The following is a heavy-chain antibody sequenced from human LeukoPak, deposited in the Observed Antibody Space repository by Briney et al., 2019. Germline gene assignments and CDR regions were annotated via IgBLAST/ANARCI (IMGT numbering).Heavy chain of an antibody. CDR1: GGSISSGDYY. J-gene: IGHJ5*02. Sequence: SETLSLTCTVSGGSISSGDYYWSWIRQPPGKGLEWIAYMYYSGSTYYNPSLKSRVTMSADTSKNQLSLKLSSVTAADTVVYYCARPYYYDSRIDPWGQGILVTVSS. V-gene: IGHV4-30-4*01. CDR2: MYYSGST. D-gene: IGHD3-22*01. CDR3: ARPYYYDSRIDP.